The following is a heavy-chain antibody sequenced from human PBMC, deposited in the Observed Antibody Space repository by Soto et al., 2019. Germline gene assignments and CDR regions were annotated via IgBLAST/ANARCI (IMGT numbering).Heavy chain of an antibody. CDR3: ASKDKSGYFNWFDP. CDR2: IFPRDSDT. J-gene: IGHJ5*02. CDR1: GYRFTSYW. V-gene: IGHV5-51*01. D-gene: IGHD3-22*01. Sequence: PGESLKISCRTSGYRFTSYWIAWVRQMPGKGLEWMGIIFPRDSDTRYSPSFQGQVTISAYRSTSTVFLQWSSLKASDTAVYFCASKDKSGYFNWFDPWGQGTLVTVSS.